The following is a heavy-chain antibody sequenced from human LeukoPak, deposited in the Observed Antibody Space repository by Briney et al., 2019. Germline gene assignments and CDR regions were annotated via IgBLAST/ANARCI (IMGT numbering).Heavy chain of an antibody. Sequence: GGSLRLSCAASGFTFSSYAMSWVRQAPGKGLEWVSAISGSGGSTYYADSVKGRFTISKDNSKNTLYLQMNSLRAEDTAVYYCAKGGIGSYYYFDYWGQGTLVTVSS. J-gene: IGHJ4*02. CDR1: GFTFSSYA. CDR3: AKGGIGSYYYFDY. V-gene: IGHV3-23*01. CDR2: ISGSGGST. D-gene: IGHD1-26*01.